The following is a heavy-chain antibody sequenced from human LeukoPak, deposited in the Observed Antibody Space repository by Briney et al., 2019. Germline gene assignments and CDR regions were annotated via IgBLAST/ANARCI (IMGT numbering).Heavy chain of an antibody. CDR3: ARVKMATINCFDY. CDR1: GYTFTGYY. D-gene: IGHD5-24*01. Sequence: GASVKVSCKASGYTFTGYYMHWVRQAPGQGLEWMGWINPNSGGTNYAQKFQGRVTMTRDTPISTAYMELSRLRSDDTAVYYCARVKMATINCFDYWGQGTLVAVSS. CDR2: INPNSGGT. J-gene: IGHJ4*02. V-gene: IGHV1-2*02.